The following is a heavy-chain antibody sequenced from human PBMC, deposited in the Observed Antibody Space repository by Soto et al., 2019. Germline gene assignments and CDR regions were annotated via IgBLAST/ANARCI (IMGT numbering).Heavy chain of an antibody. J-gene: IGHJ6*03. D-gene: IGHD3-3*01. CDR1: GGSFSGYY. V-gene: IGHV4-34*01. CDR2: INHSGRT. CDR3: ARGQGQYDFWSGYSPPKYYYMDV. Sequence: SETLSLTCAVYGGSFSGYYWNWIRQSPGKGLEWIGEINHSGRTNYNASLQSRVTISVDTSKNQFSLKLSSVTAADTAVYYSARGQGQYDFWSGYSPPKYYYMDVWGEGTTVTVSS.